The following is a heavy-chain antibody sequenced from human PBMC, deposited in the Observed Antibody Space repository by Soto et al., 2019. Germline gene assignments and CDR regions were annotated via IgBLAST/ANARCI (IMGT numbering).Heavy chain of an antibody. CDR2: ISAYNGNT. V-gene: IGHV1-18*01. J-gene: IGHJ5*02. CDR1: GYTLTSYG. CDR3: ARDNTPLRFVEWLPNHNWFDP. D-gene: IGHD3-3*01. Sequence: ASVKVSCKASGYTLTSYGISWVRQAPGQGLEWMGWISAYNGNTNYAQKLQGRVTMTTDTSTSTAYMELRSLRSDDTAVYYCARDNTPLRFVEWLPNHNWFDPWGQGTLVTVSS.